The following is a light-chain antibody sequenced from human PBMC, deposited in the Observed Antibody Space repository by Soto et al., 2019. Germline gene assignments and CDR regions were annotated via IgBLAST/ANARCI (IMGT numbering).Light chain of an antibody. CDR1: SSDFGGYNY. Sequence: QSVLTQPASVSGSPGQSITISCTGTSSDFGGYNYVSWYQQHPGKAPKLMIYDVNNRPSGVSNRFSGSKSGNTASLTISGLQAEDEADYYCSSYTSNSGYVFGTGTKVTVL. CDR3: SSYTSNSGYV. V-gene: IGLV2-14*01. CDR2: DVN. J-gene: IGLJ1*01.